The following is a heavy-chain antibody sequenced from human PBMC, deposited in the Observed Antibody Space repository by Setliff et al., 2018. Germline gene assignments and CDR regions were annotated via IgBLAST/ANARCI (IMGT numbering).Heavy chain of an antibody. V-gene: IGHV1-18*01. CDR1: GYTFSTYG. CDR2: IITNTGKT. J-gene: IGHJ3*01. Sequence: GPSVKVSCRASGYTFSTYGLHWVRQAPGQGPEWMGMIITNTGKTSYAQKFQGRVTMTTDTSTGTGYMELRSPRSDDTAVYFCARFGGSCSSSSCYASDLWGQGTMVTVSS. D-gene: IGHD2-2*01. CDR3: ARFGGSCSSSSCYASDL.